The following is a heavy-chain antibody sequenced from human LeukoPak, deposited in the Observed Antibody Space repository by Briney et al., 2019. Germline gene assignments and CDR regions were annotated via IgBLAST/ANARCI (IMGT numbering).Heavy chain of an antibody. J-gene: IGHJ4*02. CDR2: IYSGGST. CDR3: ARLSSGWYY. CDR1: GFTVSSNY. D-gene: IGHD6-19*01. Sequence: GGSLRLYCAASGFTVSSNYMSWVRQAPGKGLEWVSVIYSGGSTYYADSVKGRFTISRDNSKNTLYRQMNSLRAEDTAVYYCARLSSGWYYWGQGTLVTVSS. V-gene: IGHV3-53*01.